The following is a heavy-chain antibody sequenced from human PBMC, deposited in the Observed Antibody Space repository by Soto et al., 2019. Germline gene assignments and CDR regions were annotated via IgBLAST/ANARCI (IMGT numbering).Heavy chain of an antibody. Sequence: QLQLQESGPGLVKPSETLSLTCTVSGGSISSSSYYWGWIRQPPGKGLEWIGSIYYSGSTYYNPSLKSRVTISVDTSKNQFSLKLSSVTPADTAVYYCARHTSKMGSWYARTNEERGDGQFDYWGQGTLVTVSS. D-gene: IGHD6-13*01. J-gene: IGHJ4*02. CDR1: GGSISSSSYY. CDR3: ARHTSKMGSWYARTNEERGDGQFDY. V-gene: IGHV4-39*01. CDR2: IYYSGST.